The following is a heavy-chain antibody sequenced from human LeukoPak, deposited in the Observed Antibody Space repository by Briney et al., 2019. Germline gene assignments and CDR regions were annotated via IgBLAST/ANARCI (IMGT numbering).Heavy chain of an antibody. Sequence: QSGGSLRLSCAASGFTFSNYCRHWVRQAPGKGLEWVAVITYDGSNKYHADSVKGRFTISRDNSKNTLYLQMNSLRAEDTAVYYCAKGGIYGSGSYQSHWGQGTLVTVSS. V-gene: IGHV3-30*18. CDR3: AKGGIYGSGSYQSH. CDR2: ITYDGSNK. J-gene: IGHJ4*02. CDR1: GFTFSNYC. D-gene: IGHD3-10*01.